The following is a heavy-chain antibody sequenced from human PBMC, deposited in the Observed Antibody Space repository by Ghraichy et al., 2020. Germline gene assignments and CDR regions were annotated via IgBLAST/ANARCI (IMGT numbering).Heavy chain of an antibody. V-gene: IGHV3-48*01. CDR3: ARGSVAGRRSFDS. CDR1: GFTFSDHS. J-gene: IGHJ4*02. CDR2: ISRSTNTI. Sequence: SCAASGFTFSDHSMSWVRQAPGKGLEWVSYISRSTNTIYYADSVQGRFTISRDNAKNSVHLQMDSLRADDTAVYYCARGSVAGRRSFDSWGQGTLVTVSS. D-gene: IGHD6-19*01.